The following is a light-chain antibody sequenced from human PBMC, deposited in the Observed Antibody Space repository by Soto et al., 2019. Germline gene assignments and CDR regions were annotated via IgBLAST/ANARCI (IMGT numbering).Light chain of an antibody. CDR3: SSYTSSSTYV. V-gene: IGLV2-14*01. Sequence: QSALTQPASVSGSPGQSITISCTGTSSDVGGYNYVSWSQQHPGKAPQLMISEVSNRPSGVSNRFSGSKSGNTASLTISGLQAEDEADYYCSSYTSSSTYVFGTGTKVTVL. CDR1: SSDVGGYNY. J-gene: IGLJ1*01. CDR2: EVS.